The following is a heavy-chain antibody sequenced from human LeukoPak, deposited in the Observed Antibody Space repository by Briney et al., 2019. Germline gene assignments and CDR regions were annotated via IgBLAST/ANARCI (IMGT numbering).Heavy chain of an antibody. CDR3: ARQYGSGSYYPLPFDY. V-gene: IGHV4-39*01. CDR2: IYYSGST. J-gene: IGHJ4*02. D-gene: IGHD3-10*01. CDR1: GGSISSSSYY. Sequence: SETLSLTCTVSGGSISSSSYYWGWIRQPPGKGLEWIGSIYYSGSTYYNPSLKSRVTISVDTSKNQFSLKLSSVTAADTAVYYCARQYGSGSYYPLPFDYWGQGTLVTVSS.